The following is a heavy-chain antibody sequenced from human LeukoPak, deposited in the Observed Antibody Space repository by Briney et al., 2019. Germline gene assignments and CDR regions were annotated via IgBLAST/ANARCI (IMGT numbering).Heavy chain of an antibody. D-gene: IGHD5/OR15-5a*01. CDR2: IKTDGSAM. V-gene: IGHV3-74*03. Sequence: GGSLRLSCVGSGFTFNDYWIHWVRQAPGKGLVWVSAIKTDGSAMQYADSVKGRFAITRDNAKNTVYLQMNSLRDEDTAVYYCVRDRTVSTILDYWGQGTLVTVSS. CDR3: VRDRTVSTILDY. CDR1: GFTFNDYW. J-gene: IGHJ4*02.